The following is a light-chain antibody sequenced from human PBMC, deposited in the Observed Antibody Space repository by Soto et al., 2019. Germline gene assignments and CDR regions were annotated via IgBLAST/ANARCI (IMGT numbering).Light chain of an antibody. CDR3: QQYDSYSWT. J-gene: IGKJ1*01. CDR1: QSVTNW. V-gene: IGKV1-5*01. CDR2: DVS. Sequence: DIQMTQSPSTLSASVGERVTITCRASQSVTNWLAWYQQKPGEAPKLLIYDVSSLASGVPSRFSGSGSGTDFILTISSLQPEDFATYYCQQYDSYSWTFGQGTKVDI.